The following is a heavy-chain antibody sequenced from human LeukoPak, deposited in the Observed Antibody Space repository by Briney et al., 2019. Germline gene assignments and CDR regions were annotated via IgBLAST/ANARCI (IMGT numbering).Heavy chain of an antibody. Sequence: GGALRLSCAASGFTFSNAWMSWVGQAAGRGREWVGRIKSKTDGGTTDYAAPVKGRFTISRDDSKNTLYLQMHSLKTEDTAVYYCATVKGGNYPWGYWGQGTLVTVSS. J-gene: IGHJ4*02. V-gene: IGHV3-15*01. CDR2: IKSKTDGGTT. CDR1: GFTFSNAW. D-gene: IGHD1-26*01. CDR3: ATVKGGNYPWGY.